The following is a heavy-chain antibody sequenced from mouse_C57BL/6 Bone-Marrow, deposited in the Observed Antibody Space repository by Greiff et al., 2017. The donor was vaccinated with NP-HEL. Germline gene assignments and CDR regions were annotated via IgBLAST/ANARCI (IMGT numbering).Heavy chain of an antibody. J-gene: IGHJ2*01. Sequence: EVKLQESGGGLVQPGGSMKLSCVASGFTFSNYWMNWVRQSPEKGLEWVAQIRLKSDNYATHYAESVKGRFTISRDDSKSSVYLQMNNLRAEDTGIYYCTDLLLLFDYWGQGTTLTVSS. V-gene: IGHV6-3*01. CDR2: IRLKSDNYAT. CDR1: GFTFSNYW. CDR3: TDLLLLFDY. D-gene: IGHD1-1*01.